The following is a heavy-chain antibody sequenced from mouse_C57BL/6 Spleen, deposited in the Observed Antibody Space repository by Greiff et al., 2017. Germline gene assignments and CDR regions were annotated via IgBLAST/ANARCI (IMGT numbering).Heavy chain of an antibody. Sequence: EVQVVESGGGLVKPGGSLKLSCAASGFTFSSYAMSWVRQTPEKRLEWVATISDGGSYTYYPDNVKGRFTISRDNAKNNLYLQMSHLEAEDTAMYYCAREEGGNVYWYDDVGGTGTTVTVSS. CDR2: ISDGGSYT. J-gene: IGHJ1*03. V-gene: IGHV5-4*01. D-gene: IGHD2-1*01. CDR1: GFTFSSYA. CDR3: AREEGGNVYWYDDV.